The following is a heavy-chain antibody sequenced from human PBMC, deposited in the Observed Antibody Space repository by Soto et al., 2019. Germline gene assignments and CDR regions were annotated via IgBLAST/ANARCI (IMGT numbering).Heavy chain of an antibody. CDR1: VYTFIGHY. J-gene: IGHJ5*02. D-gene: IGHD1-20*01. CDR2: INPNSCGT. CDR3: ARDKFSNNWSFDP. V-gene: IGHV1-2*06. Sequence: SVQVPWMASVYTFIGHYMHWVRQAPGQGPEWMGRINPNSCGTNAAQKFQGRVTMTRDTSISTAYMELRRMTSDNTAVYYCARDKFSNNWSFDPWGQGTLVTVSS.